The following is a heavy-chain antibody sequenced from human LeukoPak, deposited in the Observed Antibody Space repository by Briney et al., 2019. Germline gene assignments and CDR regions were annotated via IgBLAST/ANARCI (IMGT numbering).Heavy chain of an antibody. CDR2: LSEDGLSK. CDR1: GFTFSNSG. Sequence: PGRSQRLSCAAAGFTFSNSGMHSVRQPPVKGLEWVALLSEDGLSKYYADSVRGRFTISTDNSKNTVYLQMHSRRPEDTAVFFFASRGRHTRYHFDYWGQGTLVTVSS. D-gene: IGHD2-2*02. J-gene: IGHJ4*02. CDR3: ASRGRHTRYHFDY. V-gene: IGHV3-30*03.